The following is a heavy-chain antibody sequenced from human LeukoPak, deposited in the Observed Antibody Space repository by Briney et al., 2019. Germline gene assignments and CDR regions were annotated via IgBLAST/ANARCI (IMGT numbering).Heavy chain of an antibody. V-gene: IGHV3-64*01. Sequence: PGGSLRLSCAASGFTFSSHAMYWVRQAPEKGLEYVSAISSNGDSTYYANSVKGRFTISRDNSKNTLYLQMGSLRAEDMAAYYCARCSGGTCYNPLDCWGQGSLVTVSS. CDR3: ARCSGGTCYNPLDC. CDR1: GFTFSSHA. D-gene: IGHD2-15*01. J-gene: IGHJ4*02. CDR2: ISSNGDST.